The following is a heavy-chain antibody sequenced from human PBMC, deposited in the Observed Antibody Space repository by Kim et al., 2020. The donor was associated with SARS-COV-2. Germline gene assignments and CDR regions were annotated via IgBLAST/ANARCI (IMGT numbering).Heavy chain of an antibody. D-gene: IGHD2-21*02. V-gene: IGHV3-30-3*01. CDR2: ISYDGSNK. CDR3: ARAWVVTAILSLDAFDI. Sequence: GGSLRLSCAASGFTFSSYAMHWVRQAPGKGLEWVAVISYDGSNKYYADSVKGRFTISRDNSKNTLYLQMNSLRAEDTAVYYCARAWVVTAILSLDAFDIWGQGTMVTVSS. J-gene: IGHJ3*02. CDR1: GFTFSSYA.